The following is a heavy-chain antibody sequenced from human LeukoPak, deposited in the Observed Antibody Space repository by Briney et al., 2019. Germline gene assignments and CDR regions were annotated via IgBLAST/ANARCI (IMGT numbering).Heavy chain of an antibody. CDR3: ATLGVPSTGSFDY. V-gene: IGHV3-30*03. D-gene: IGHD3-9*01. J-gene: IGHJ4*02. CDR2: ISYDGSNK. CDR1: GFTFSSYG. Sequence: GGSLRLSCAAPGFTFSSYGMHWVRKAPGKGLEWVAAISYDGSNKYYADSVKGRFTISRDNSKNTLYLQMNSLRAEDTAVYYCATLGVPSTGSFDYWVQGTLVTVRS.